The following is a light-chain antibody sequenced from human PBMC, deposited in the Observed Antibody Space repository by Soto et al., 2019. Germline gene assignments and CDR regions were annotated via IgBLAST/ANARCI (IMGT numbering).Light chain of an antibody. CDR2: EVS. CDR1: SDDVGAFNY. V-gene: IGLV2-14*01. CDR3: TSYASSVNYV. Sequence: QPVLTQPASVSGSPGQSITISCTGTSDDVGAFNYVSWYQQHPGKAPKLMIFEVSRRPSGVSNRFSGSKSGNTASLTISGLQAEDEADYYCTSYASSVNYVFGTGTKLTVL. J-gene: IGLJ1*01.